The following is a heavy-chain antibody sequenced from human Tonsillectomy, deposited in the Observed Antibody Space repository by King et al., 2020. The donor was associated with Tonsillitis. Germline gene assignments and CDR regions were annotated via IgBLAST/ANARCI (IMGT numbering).Heavy chain of an antibody. CDR3: ASVSEYSDAFDI. J-gene: IGHJ3*02. D-gene: IGHD2/OR15-2a*01. CDR1: GYSISSTYY. CDR2: IYHTGSP. Sequence: VQLQESGPGLVKPSETLSLPCAVSGYSISSTYYWGWIRQPPGKGLEWIGTIYHTGSPYLDPSLKSRITISVDTSKNQFSLKLRSVTAADAAVYYCASVSEYSDAFDIWGPGTMVTVSS. V-gene: IGHV4-38-2*01.